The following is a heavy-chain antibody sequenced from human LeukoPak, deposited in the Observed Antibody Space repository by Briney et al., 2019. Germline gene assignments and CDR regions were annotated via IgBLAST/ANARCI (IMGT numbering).Heavy chain of an antibody. V-gene: IGHV5-51*01. D-gene: IGHD6-19*01. J-gene: IGHJ4*02. Sequence: GESLKISCKGSGXGFTTFWISWVRQMPGKGLECMGIIYPGDSDTRYSPSFQGQVTISVDKSTTTAYLQWSSLKASDTAMYYCARPDSSGWFQIDYWGQGTLVTVSS. CDR3: ARPDSSGWFQIDY. CDR1: GXGFTTFW. CDR2: IYPGDSDT.